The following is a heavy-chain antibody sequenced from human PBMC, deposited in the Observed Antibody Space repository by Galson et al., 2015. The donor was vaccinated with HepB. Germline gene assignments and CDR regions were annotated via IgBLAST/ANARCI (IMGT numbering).Heavy chain of an antibody. V-gene: IGHV3-53*01. CDR1: GFTVSNNY. CDR2: IYSGGST. J-gene: IGHJ4*02. D-gene: IGHD5-12*01. CDR3: AKRYSGYDPGVDY. Sequence: SLRLSCAASGFTVSNNYMSWVRQAPGKGLEWVSLIYSGGSTYYADSVKGRFTISRDNSKNTLYLQMNSLRAEDTAVYYCAKRYSGYDPGVDYWGQGTLVTVSS.